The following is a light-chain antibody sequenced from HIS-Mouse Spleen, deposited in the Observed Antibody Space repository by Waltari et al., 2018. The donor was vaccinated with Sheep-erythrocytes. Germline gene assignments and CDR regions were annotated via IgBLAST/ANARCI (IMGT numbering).Light chain of an antibody. V-gene: IGLV2-8*01. Sequence: QSALTQPPSASGSPGQSVPISCTGTSTDVGGSNYVPRYQQHPGKAPKLMIYEVSKRPSGVPDRFSGSKSGNTASLTISGLQAEDEADYYCCSYAGSYNHVFATGTKVTVL. CDR1: STDVGGSNY. CDR2: EVS. J-gene: IGLJ1*01. CDR3: CSYAGSYNHV.